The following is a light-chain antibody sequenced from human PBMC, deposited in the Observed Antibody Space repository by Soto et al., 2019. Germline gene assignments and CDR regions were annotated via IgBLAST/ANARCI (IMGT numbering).Light chain of an antibody. CDR1: SSDVGGYNY. V-gene: IGLV2-8*01. J-gene: IGLJ2*01. Sequence: QSALTQPPSASGSPGQSVTISCTGTSSDVGGYNYVSWYQQHSGKAPNLMIYEVSKRPSGVPDRFSGSKSGNTASLTVSGLQAEDEADYYCSSYAGSNNFVVFGGGTKLIVL. CDR2: EVS. CDR3: SSYAGSNNFVV.